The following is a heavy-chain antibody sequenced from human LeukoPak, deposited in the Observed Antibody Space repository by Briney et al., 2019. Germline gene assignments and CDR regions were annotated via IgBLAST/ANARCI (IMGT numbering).Heavy chain of an antibody. J-gene: IGHJ4*02. D-gene: IGHD6-19*01. Sequence: ASVKVSCKASGGTFSNYAISWVRQAPGQGLEWMGRIIPILGIANYAQNFQGRVTITADKSTSTAYMELSSLRSEDTAVYYCGTRGYSSGWYLFDYWGQGTLVTVSS. V-gene: IGHV1-69*04. CDR3: GTRGYSSGWYLFDY. CDR2: IIPILGIA. CDR1: GGTFSNYA.